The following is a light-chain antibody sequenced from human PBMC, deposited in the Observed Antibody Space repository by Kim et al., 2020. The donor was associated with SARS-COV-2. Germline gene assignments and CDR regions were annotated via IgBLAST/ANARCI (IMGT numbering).Light chain of an antibody. V-gene: IGKV3-15*01. J-gene: IGKJ1*01. CDR2: GGS. CDR1: QSVSSN. Sequence: ERVMTQSPATLSVSPGERATLSCRASQSVSSNLAWYQQKPGQAPRLLIYGGSTRATGIPARFSGSGSGTEFTLTLSSLQSEDFAVYYCKQYNNWPPWTFGQGAKVDIK. CDR3: KQYNNWPPWT.